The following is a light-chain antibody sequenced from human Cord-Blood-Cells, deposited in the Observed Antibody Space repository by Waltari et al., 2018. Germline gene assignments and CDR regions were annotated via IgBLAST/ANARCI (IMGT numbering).Light chain of an antibody. CDR3: QQSYSTPPGT. CDR2: AAS. CDR1: QSISSY. Sequence: DIQMTQSPSSLSASVGDRVTITCRAGQSISSYLNWYQQKPGKAPKLLIYAASSLQSGVPSRFSGSGSGTDFTLTISSLQPEEFATYDCQQSYSTPPGTFGQGTKLEIK. J-gene: IGKJ2*01. V-gene: IGKV1-39*01.